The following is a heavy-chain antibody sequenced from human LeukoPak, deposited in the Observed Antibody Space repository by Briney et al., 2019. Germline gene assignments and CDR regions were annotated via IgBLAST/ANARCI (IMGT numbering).Heavy chain of an antibody. CDR1: GFTFSSSA. CDR2: ISGSGSGGST. V-gene: IGHV3-23*01. Sequence: GGSLRLSCAASGFTFSSSAMSWVRQAPGKGLEWVSNISGSGSGGSTYYIDSVKGRFTISRDNAKNSLYLQMNSLRAEDTAVYYCARELLPYYYDSSGYGIDYWGQGTLVTVSS. J-gene: IGHJ4*02. CDR3: ARELLPYYYDSSGYGIDY. D-gene: IGHD3-22*01.